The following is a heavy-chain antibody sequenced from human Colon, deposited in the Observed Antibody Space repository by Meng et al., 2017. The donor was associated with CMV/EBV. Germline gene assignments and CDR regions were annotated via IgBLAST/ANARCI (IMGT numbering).Heavy chain of an antibody. CDR1: GFSVEEYA. D-gene: IGHD5-12*01. J-gene: IGHJ5*02. CDR2: ISWDNNSL. CDR3: AKDSYTGYDRRWFDP. Sequence: GGSLRLSCTASGFSVEEYAMHWVRQIPGKGLEWVSEISWDNNSLGYAESVKGRFAISRDSAKNSLYLQMNNLRPDDTAIYYCAKDSYTGYDRRWFDPWGQGTLVTVSS. V-gene: IGHV3-9*01.